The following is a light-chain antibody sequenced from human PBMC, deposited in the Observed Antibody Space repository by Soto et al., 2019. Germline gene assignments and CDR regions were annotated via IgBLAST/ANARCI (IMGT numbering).Light chain of an antibody. V-gene: IGKV1-5*01. Sequence: DIQMTQSPSTLSASVGDRVTITCRASQSISGRLAWYQQKPGKAPKLLIYAASSLESGVPSRFSGSGSGTKFILTISSLQPDDFATYYCQHYNSERTFGQGTKVEIK. CDR2: AAS. CDR1: QSISGR. CDR3: QHYNSERT. J-gene: IGKJ1*01.